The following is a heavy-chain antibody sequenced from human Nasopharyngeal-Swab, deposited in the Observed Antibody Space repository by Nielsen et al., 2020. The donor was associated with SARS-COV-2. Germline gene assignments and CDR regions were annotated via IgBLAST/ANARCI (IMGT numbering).Heavy chain of an antibody. J-gene: IGHJ4*02. CDR3: ARDVEEWLVVPSLSFDH. V-gene: IGHV1-18*01. CDR2: ISIYNADR. D-gene: IGHD5-18*01. Sequence: WVRQAPGQGLEWMGWISIYNADRNYAEKFQGRVSMTTDTSTTTAFMELTSLRSDDTAVYYCARDVEEWLVVPSLSFDHWGQGTRVTVSS.